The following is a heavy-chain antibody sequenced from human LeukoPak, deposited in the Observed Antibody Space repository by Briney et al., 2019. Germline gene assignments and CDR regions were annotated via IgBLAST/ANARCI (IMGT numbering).Heavy chain of an antibody. CDR1: GFSLSTSGVG. V-gene: IGHV2-5*01. J-gene: IGHJ4*02. D-gene: IGHD3-9*01. CDR3: ARTYYDILTGSVQFDY. Sequence: SGPTLVKPTQTLTLTCTFSGFSLSTSGVGVGWICQPPGKALEWLALIYWNDDKRYSPSLKSRLTITKDTSKNQVVLTMTNMDPVDTATYYCARTYYDILTGSVQFDYWGQGTLVTVSS. CDR2: IYWNDDK.